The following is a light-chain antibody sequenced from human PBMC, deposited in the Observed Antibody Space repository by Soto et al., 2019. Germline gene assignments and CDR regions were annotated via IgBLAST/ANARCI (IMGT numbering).Light chain of an antibody. CDR1: QSLRGY. V-gene: IGKV1-39*01. CDR2: DAS. J-gene: IGKJ5*01. CDR3: QPSNSTFPIS. Sequence: DIQVTQSPSSLSASVGDRVTISCRAIQSLRGYLNWYQQKPGKAPKLLIFDASSVQNGVPSRFSGRGSGSAYTISISSVQPEDFGIYLCQPSNSTFPISFGQRTRLEIK.